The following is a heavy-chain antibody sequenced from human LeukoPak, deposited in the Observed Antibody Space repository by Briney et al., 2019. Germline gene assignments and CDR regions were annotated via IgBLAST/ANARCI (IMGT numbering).Heavy chain of an antibody. D-gene: IGHD5-18*01. J-gene: IGHJ4*02. V-gene: IGHV3-23*01. CDR2: IFGSGGSP. CDR1: GFTFGSHA. Sequence: GGSLTLSCEASGFTFGSHAMYWVRQAPGKGLEWVAGIFGSGGSPHYADPVKGRFTISRDNSRNTVYLQINGLRAKDTAVYYCGKTTVGYSSGQKPAWPVDYWGQGTLVTVSS. CDR3: GKTTVGYSSGQKPAWPVDY.